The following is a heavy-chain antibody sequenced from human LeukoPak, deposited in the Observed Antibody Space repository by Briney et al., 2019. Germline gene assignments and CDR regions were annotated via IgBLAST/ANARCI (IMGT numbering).Heavy chain of an antibody. D-gene: IGHD3-10*01. CDR1: GFTFGDYA. J-gene: IGHJ6*02. V-gene: IGHV3-49*04. CDR3: TREYYYGSGSMDV. CDR2: IRSKAYGGTT. Sequence: GGSLRLSCTASGFTFGDYAMSWVRQAPGKGLEWVGFIRSKAYGGTTEYAASVKGRFTISRDDSKSIAYLQMNSLKTEDTAVYYCTREYYYGSGSMDVWGQGTTVNVSS.